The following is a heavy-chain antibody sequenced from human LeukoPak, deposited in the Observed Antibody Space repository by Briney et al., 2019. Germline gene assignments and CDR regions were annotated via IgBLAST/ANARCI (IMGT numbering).Heavy chain of an antibody. Sequence: KASETLSLTCTVSGDSISSSSYYWGWIRQPPGKGLEWIGEINHSGSTNYNPSLKSRVTISVDTSKNQFSLKLSSVTAADTAVYYCARGYSWYDAFDIWGQGTMVTVSS. D-gene: IGHD6-13*01. CDR1: GDSISSSSYY. CDR3: ARGYSWYDAFDI. V-gene: IGHV4-39*07. J-gene: IGHJ3*02. CDR2: INHSGST.